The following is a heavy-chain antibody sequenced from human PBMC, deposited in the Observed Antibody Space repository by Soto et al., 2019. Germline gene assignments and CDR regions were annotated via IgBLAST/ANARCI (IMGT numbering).Heavy chain of an antibody. CDR1: GFSLSNARMG. D-gene: IGHD4-4*01. Sequence: QVTLKESGPVLVKPTETLTLTCTVSGFSLSNARMGVSWIRQPPGKALEWLAHIFSNDEKSYSTSLKSRLTISKDTSKSQVVLTMTNMDPVDTATYYCARIHGGLTTVTHYYYYYMDAWGKGTTVTVSS. CDR2: IFSNDEK. CDR3: ARIHGGLTTVTHYYYYYMDA. J-gene: IGHJ6*03. V-gene: IGHV2-26*01.